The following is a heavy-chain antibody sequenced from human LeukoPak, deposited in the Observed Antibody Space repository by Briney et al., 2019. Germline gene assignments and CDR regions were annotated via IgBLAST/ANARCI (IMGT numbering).Heavy chain of an antibody. Sequence: SQTLSLTCTVSGASISSGGYYWRWLRQHPGKGLEWIVYIYYRGSTYYYHPSLKSRVTISVDTSKNQFSLELTSVTAADTAVYYCARALPTEPARWFGPWGQGTLVTVSS. D-gene: IGHD1-14*01. CDR3: ARALPTEPARWFGP. V-gene: IGHV4-31*03. CDR2: IYYRGSTY. J-gene: IGHJ5*02. CDR1: GASISSGGYY.